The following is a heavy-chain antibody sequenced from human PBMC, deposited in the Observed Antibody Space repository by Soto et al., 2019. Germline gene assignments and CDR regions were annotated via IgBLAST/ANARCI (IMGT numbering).Heavy chain of an antibody. J-gene: IGHJ2*01. Sequence: EVQLLESGGGLVQPGGSLRLSCAASGFTFSSYAMSWVRQAPGKGLEWVSAISGSGGSTYYADSVKGRFTISRDNSKNTLYLQRNSLRAEDTAVYYCAKPSMIVVVITYWYFDLWGRGTLVTVSS. D-gene: IGHD3-22*01. CDR1: GFTFSSYA. V-gene: IGHV3-23*01. CDR3: AKPSMIVVVITYWYFDL. CDR2: ISGSGGST.